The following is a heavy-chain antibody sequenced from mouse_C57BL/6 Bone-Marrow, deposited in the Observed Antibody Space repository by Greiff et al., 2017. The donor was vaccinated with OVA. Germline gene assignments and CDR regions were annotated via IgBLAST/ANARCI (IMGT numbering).Heavy chain of an antibody. CDR3: ARGGYGRAIAY. J-gene: IGHJ3*01. Sequence: VQLQQPGAELVMPGASVKLTCKASGYIFTSYWMHWVKQRPGQGLEWIGEIDPSDSYTNYNQKFKGKSTLTVDKSSSTAYMQLSSLTSEDYAVDCCARGGYGRAIAYWGQGTLVTVSA. V-gene: IGHV1-69*01. D-gene: IGHD3-1*01. CDR1: GYIFTSYW. CDR2: IDPSDSYT.